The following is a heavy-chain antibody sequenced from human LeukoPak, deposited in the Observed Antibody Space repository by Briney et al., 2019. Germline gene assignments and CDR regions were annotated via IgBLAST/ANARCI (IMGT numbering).Heavy chain of an antibody. Sequence: GGSLRLSCAASGFTFSSYAMHWVRQAPGKGLEWVAVISYDGSNKYYADSVKGRFTISRDNSKNTLYLQMNSLRAEDTAVYYCATYSSSWYVLGAFDIWGQGTMVTVSS. CDR1: GFTFSSYA. D-gene: IGHD6-13*01. CDR3: ATYSSSWYVLGAFDI. V-gene: IGHV3-30-3*01. J-gene: IGHJ3*02. CDR2: ISYDGSNK.